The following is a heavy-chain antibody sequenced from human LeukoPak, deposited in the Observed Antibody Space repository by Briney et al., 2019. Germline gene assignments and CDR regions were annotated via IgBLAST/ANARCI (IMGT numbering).Heavy chain of an antibody. CDR1: GFRFSNFE. Sequence: PGGSLRLSCVTSGFRFSNFEMNWVRQPPGKGLEWVSHISTGTYKAYGDSVKGRFTISRDNAKNSLYLQMNSLRAEDTAVYYCARDGAVTNGRYFDYWGQGTLVTVSS. V-gene: IGHV3-69-1*01. CDR3: ARDGAVTNGRYFDY. CDR2: ISTGTYK. J-gene: IGHJ4*02. D-gene: IGHD4-17*01.